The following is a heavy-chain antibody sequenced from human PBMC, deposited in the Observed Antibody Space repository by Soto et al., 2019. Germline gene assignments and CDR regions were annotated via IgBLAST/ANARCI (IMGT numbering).Heavy chain of an antibody. D-gene: IGHD3-22*01. CDR2: IYYSGST. CDR1: GGSISSGGYY. V-gene: IGHV4-31*03. Sequence: PSETLSLTCTVSGGSISSGGYYWSWIRQHPGKGLEWIGYIYYSGSTYYNSSLKSRVTISVDTSKNQFSLKLSSVTAADTAVYYCARDPYYYDSSGYQGSYFDYWGQGTLVTVSS. CDR3: ARDPYYYDSSGYQGSYFDY. J-gene: IGHJ4*02.